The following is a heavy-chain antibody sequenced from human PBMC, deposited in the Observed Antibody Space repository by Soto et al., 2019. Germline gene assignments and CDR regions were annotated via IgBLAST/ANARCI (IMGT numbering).Heavy chain of an antibody. CDR2: ISGSGGST. D-gene: IGHD3-10*01. Sequence: EVQLLESGGGLVQPGGSLRLSCAASGFTFSSYAMSWVRQAPGKGLEWVSAISGSGGSTYYADSVKGRFTISRDNSKNTLYLQMNSLRAEDTAVYDCAKSSLVLLWFGELPLHNPYYYGMDVWGQGTTVTVSS. V-gene: IGHV3-23*01. J-gene: IGHJ6*02. CDR3: AKSSLVLLWFGELPLHNPYYYGMDV. CDR1: GFTFSSYA.